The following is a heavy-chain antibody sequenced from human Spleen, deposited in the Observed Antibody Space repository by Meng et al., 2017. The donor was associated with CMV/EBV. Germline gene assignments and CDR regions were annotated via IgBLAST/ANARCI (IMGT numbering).Heavy chain of an antibody. D-gene: IGHD4-11*01. J-gene: IGHJ4*02. CDR2: ISGSGGRT. Sequence: GESLKISCAASGFTFSSYAVSWVRQAPGKGLEWVSAISGSGGRTNYADSVKGRFTISRDNAKNSLYLQMNTLRDEDTAVYYCASQSYSNHHYWGQGTLVTVSS. V-gene: IGHV3-23*01. CDR1: GFTFSSYA. CDR3: ASQSYSNHHY.